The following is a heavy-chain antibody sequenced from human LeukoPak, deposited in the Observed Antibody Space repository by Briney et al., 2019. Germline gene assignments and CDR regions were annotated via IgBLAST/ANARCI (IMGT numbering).Heavy chain of an antibody. D-gene: IGHD4-17*01. V-gene: IGHV3-30-3*01. Sequence: GGSLRLSCAASGFTFSSYAMHWVRQAPGKGLEWVAVISYDGSNKYYADSVKGRFTISRDNSENTLYLQMNSLRAEDTAVYYCARGDGDFEYYFDYWGQGTQVTVSS. CDR3: ARGDGDFEYYFDY. J-gene: IGHJ4*02. CDR1: GFTFSSYA. CDR2: ISYDGSNK.